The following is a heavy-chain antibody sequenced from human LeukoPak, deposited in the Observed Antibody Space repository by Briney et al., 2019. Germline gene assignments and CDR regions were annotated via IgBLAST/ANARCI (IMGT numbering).Heavy chain of an antibody. CDR2: IWYDGSNK. Sequence: GRSLRLSCAASGFTFSSYGMHWVRQAPGKGLEWVAVIWYDGSNKYYADSVKGRFTISRDNSKNTLYLQMNSLRAEDTAVYYCARSGVGGGYGGYLLHWGQGTLVTVSS. D-gene: IGHD5-12*01. CDR3: ARSGVGGGYGGYLLH. V-gene: IGHV3-33*08. CDR1: GFTFSSYG. J-gene: IGHJ4*02.